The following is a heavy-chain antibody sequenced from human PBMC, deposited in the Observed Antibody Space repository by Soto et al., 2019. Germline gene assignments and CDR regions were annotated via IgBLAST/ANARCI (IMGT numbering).Heavy chain of an antibody. CDR3: ASKVATIWNYYYYMDV. V-gene: IGHV1-69*02. CDR2: IIPILGIA. CDR1: GGTFSSYT. D-gene: IGHD5-12*01. Sequence: QVPLVQSGAEVKKPGSSVKVSCKASGGTFSSYTISWVRQAPGQGLEWMGRIIPILGIANYAQKFQGRVTITADKSTSTAYMELSSLRSEDTAVYYCASKVATIWNYYYYMDVWGKGTTVTVSS. J-gene: IGHJ6*03.